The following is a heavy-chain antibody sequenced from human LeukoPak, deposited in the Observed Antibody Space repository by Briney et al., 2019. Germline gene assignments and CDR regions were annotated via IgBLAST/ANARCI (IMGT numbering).Heavy chain of an antibody. CDR3: ASGANSSSWPYYFDY. J-gene: IGHJ4*02. Sequence: SETLSLTCTVSGGSISSSSYYRGWIRQPPGKGLEWVGSIYYSGSTYYNPSLKSRVTISVDTSKNQFSLKLSSVTAADTAVYYCASGANSSSWPYYFDYWGQGTLVTVSS. V-gene: IGHV4-39*01. D-gene: IGHD6-13*01. CDR2: IYYSGST. CDR1: GGSISSSSYY.